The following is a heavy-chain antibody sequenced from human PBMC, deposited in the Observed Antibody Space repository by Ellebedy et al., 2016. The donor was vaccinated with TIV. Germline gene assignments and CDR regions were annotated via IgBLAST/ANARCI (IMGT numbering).Heavy chain of an antibody. CDR1: GGSISSYY. CDR3: ARGYSPYRWMTEFDP. Sequence: SETLSLXCTVSGGSISSYYWSWIRQPPGKGLEWIGYIYYSGSTNYNPSLKSRVTISVDTSKNQFSLKLSSVTAADTAVYYCARGYSPYRWMTEFDPWGQGTLVTVSS. D-gene: IGHD2-21*02. CDR2: IYYSGST. J-gene: IGHJ5*02. V-gene: IGHV4-59*01.